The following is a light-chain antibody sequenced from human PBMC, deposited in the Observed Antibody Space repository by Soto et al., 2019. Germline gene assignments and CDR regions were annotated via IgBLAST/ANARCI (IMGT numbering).Light chain of an antibody. V-gene: IGLV1-51*01. CDR1: TSNIGDNS. CDR3: ATWDSALSAGV. J-gene: IGLJ3*02. CDR2: DNT. Sequence: QSVLTQPPSISAAPGQMVAISCSGTTSNIGDNSVSWYQHLPGTAPKVLICDNTRRPLGIPDRFSGSKSGTSATLTITGLQTGDEADYYCATWDSALSAGVFGGGTKVTVL.